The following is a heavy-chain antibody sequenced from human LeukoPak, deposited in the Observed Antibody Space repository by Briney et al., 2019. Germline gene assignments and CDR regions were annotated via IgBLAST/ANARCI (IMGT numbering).Heavy chain of an antibody. Sequence: ASVKVSCKASGYTFTSYGISWVRQAPEQGLEWMGWISPYNGNRNYAQKLQGRVTITTDTSTSTAYMELRSLRADDTAVYCWARGYSYGASYGYWGQGTLVTVSS. J-gene: IGHJ4*02. CDR3: ARGYSYGASYGY. V-gene: IGHV1-18*01. D-gene: IGHD5-18*01. CDR2: ISPYNGNR. CDR1: GYTFTSYG.